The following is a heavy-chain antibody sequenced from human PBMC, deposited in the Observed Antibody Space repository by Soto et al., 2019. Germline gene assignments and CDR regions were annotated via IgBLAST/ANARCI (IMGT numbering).Heavy chain of an antibody. J-gene: IGHJ5*02. CDR1: GGSISSNY. Sequence: SETLSLTCSVSGGSISSNYWSWIRQPPGKGLEWIGHIYYSGSTNYNPSLKSRVTISVDTSKKQFSLKLSSVTAADTAVYYCARRYSSGWYGWLDPWGQGTLVTVSS. CDR3: ARRYSSGWYGWLDP. D-gene: IGHD6-19*01. CDR2: IYYSGST. V-gene: IGHV4-59*01.